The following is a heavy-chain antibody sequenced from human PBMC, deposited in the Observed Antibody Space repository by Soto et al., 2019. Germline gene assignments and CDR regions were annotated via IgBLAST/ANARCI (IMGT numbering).Heavy chain of an antibody. CDR3: ARPTVVAHGAFDI. CDR2: IIPIFGTA. D-gene: IGHD4-17*01. CDR1: GGTFSSYA. J-gene: IGHJ3*02. Sequence: SVKVSCKASGGTFSSYAISWVRRAPGQGLEWMGGIIPIFGTANYAQKFQGRVTITADKSTSTAYMELSSLRSEDTAVYYCARPTVVAHGAFDIWGQGTMVTVSS. V-gene: IGHV1-69*06.